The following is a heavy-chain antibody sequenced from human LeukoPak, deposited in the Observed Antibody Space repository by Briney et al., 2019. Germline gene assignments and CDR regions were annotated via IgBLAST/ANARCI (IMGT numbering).Heavy chain of an antibody. Sequence: PGGSLRLSCAASGFTFSSYEMNGVGQAPGKELEWVSYISSSGSTIYYADSVKGRFTISRDNAKNSLYLQMNSLRAEDTAVYYCAELGITMIGGVWGKGTTVTISS. D-gene: IGHD3-10*02. CDR3: AELGITMIGGV. CDR2: ISSSGSTI. J-gene: IGHJ6*04. V-gene: IGHV3-48*03. CDR1: GFTFSSYE.